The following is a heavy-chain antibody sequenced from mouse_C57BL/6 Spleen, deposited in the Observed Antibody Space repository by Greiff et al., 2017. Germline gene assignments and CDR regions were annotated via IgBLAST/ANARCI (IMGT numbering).Heavy chain of an antibody. Sequence: QVQLQQPGAELVMPGASVKLSCKASGYTFTSYWMHWVKQRPGQGLEWIGEIDPSDSYTNYNQKFKGKSTLTVDKSSSTAYMQLSSLTSEDSAVYYCARPAQASWFAYWGQETLVTVSA. V-gene: IGHV1-69*01. D-gene: IGHD3-2*02. CDR3: ARPAQASWFAY. J-gene: IGHJ3*01. CDR1: GYTFTSYW. CDR2: IDPSDSYT.